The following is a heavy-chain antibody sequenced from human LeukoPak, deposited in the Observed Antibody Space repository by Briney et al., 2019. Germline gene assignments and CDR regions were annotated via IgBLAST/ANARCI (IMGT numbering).Heavy chain of an antibody. J-gene: IGHJ4*02. D-gene: IGHD3-9*01. V-gene: IGHV4-4*07. CDR1: GGSISSYY. CDR3: ASMYYDILTGYAHFDY. Sequence: SSETLSLTCTVSGGSISSYYWSWIRQPAGKGLEWIGRIYTSGSTNYNPSLKSRVAISVDTSKNQFSLKLSSVTAADTAVYYCASMYYDILTGYAHFDYWGQGTLVTVSS. CDR2: IYTSGST.